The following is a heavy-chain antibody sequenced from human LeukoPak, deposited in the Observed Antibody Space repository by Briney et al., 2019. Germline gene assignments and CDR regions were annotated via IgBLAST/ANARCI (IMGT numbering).Heavy chain of an antibody. J-gene: IGHJ4*02. CDR3: ARGKWNYPFDY. D-gene: IGHD1-7*01. Sequence: PGGSLRLSCAASGFTVSSNYVSWVRQAPGKGLEWVSGIYSGGSTYYADSVKGRFTISRDNSKNTLYLQMNSLRAEDTAVYYCARGKWNYPFDYWGQGTLVTVSS. V-gene: IGHV3-53*01. CDR2: IYSGGST. CDR1: GFTVSSNY.